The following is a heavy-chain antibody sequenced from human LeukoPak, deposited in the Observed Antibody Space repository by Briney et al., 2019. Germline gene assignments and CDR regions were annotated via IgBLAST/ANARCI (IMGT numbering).Heavy chain of an antibody. CDR2: ITDSGNT. Sequence: SETLSLTCTVSGGSFNTYYWSWIRPPPGKALEWIGFITDSGNTYYNPSLQSRLAISVDTSKTHFFLKLRSVAAADTAIYYCARHGSDWAFDFWGQGTLVTVSS. CDR3: ARHGSDWAFDF. J-gene: IGHJ4*02. D-gene: IGHD6-19*01. CDR1: GGSFNTYY. V-gene: IGHV4-59*08.